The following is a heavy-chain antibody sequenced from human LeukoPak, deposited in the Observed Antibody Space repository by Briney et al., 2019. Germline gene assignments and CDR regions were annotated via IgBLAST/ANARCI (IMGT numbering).Heavy chain of an antibody. D-gene: IGHD3-10*01. CDR2: INHSGST. Sequence: SQTLSLTCTVSGGSISSGASDWGWIRQHPKRGLEWVGYINHSGSTYYNPSLGSRVTMSVDTSKNQFSLKLSSVTAADTAVYYCARGLPTPPQYYYGSGSYPNWGQGTLVTVSS. J-gene: IGHJ4*02. CDR3: ARGLPTPPQYYYGSGSYPN. CDR1: GGSISSGASD. V-gene: IGHV4-31*03.